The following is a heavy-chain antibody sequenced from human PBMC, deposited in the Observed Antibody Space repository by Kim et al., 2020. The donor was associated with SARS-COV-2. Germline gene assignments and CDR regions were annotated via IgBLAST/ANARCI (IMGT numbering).Heavy chain of an antibody. Sequence: YAQKFPGRVTVARDTSISTAYMELRRLGSDDTAVYCCARAGYSYGFWFDPWGQGTLVTVSS. D-gene: IGHD5-18*01. V-gene: IGHV1-2*02. J-gene: IGHJ5*02. CDR3: ARAGYSYGFWFDP.